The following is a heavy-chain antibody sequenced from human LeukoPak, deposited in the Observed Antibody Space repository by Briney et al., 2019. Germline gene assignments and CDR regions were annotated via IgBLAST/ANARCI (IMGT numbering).Heavy chain of an antibody. J-gene: IGHJ4*02. CDR1: GFTFSSYA. Sequence: GGSLRLSCAASGFTFSSYAMSGVRQAPGKGLEWVSTIRGSGGGTYYADSVKGRLTISRDNSKNTLYLQMNSLRDEDTALYYCAKAGIGVVGYFDYWGQGTLVTVSS. V-gene: IGHV3-23*01. D-gene: IGHD6-19*01. CDR2: IRGSGGGT. CDR3: AKAGIGVVGYFDY.